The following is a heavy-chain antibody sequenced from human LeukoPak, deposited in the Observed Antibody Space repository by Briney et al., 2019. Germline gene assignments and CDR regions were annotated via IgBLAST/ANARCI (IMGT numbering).Heavy chain of an antibody. CDR1: GDSISSYY. Sequence: SETLSLTCTFSGDSISSYYWSWIRQPAGKGLDWIGRIHISETTNNNPSLKSRVTMSLDTSKNQFSLRLSSVTAADTAVYYCAREMEARSSNAFDIWGQGTMVTVSS. V-gene: IGHV4-4*07. D-gene: IGHD1-26*01. CDR2: IHISETT. J-gene: IGHJ3*02. CDR3: AREMEARSSNAFDI.